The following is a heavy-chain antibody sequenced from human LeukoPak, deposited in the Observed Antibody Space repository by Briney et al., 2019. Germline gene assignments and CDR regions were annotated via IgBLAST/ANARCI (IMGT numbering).Heavy chain of an antibody. J-gene: IGHJ5*02. CDR2: IYYSGST. CDR3: ARDTPSSSTKYNWFDP. Sequence: PSETLSLTCTVSGGSISSSSYYWGWIRQPPGKGPEWIGSIYYSGSTYYNPSLKSRVTISVDTSKNQFSLKLSSVTAADTAVYYCARDTPSSSTKYNWFDPWGQGTLVTVSS. D-gene: IGHD2-2*01. CDR1: GGSISSSSYY. V-gene: IGHV4-39*07.